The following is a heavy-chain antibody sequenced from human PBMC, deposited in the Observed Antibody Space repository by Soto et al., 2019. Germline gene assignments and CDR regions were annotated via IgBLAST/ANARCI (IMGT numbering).Heavy chain of an antibody. CDR3: ARARRDYVSGWYFDL. D-gene: IGHD3-16*01. V-gene: IGHV4-34*01. CDR1: GGSFSGYY. CDR2: INHSGST. J-gene: IGHJ2*01. Sequence: SETLSLTCAVYGGSFSGYYWSWIRQPPGKGLEWIGEINHSGSTNYNPSLKSRVTISVDTSKNQFSLKLSSVTAADTAVYYCARARRDYVSGWYFDLWGRGTLVTVSS.